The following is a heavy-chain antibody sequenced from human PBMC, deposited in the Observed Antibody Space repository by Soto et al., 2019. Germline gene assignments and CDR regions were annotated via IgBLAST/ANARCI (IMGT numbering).Heavy chain of an antibody. J-gene: IGHJ4*02. CDR3: ARGRGILDY. D-gene: IGHD1-20*01. CDR1: GGSFSGYY. V-gene: IGHV4-34*01. CDR2: INHSGST. Sequence: SETLSLACAVYGGSFSGYYWSWIRQPPGKGLEWIGEINHSGSTNYNPSLKSRVTISVDTSKNQFSLKLSSVTAADTAVYYCARGRGILDYWGQGTLVTVSS.